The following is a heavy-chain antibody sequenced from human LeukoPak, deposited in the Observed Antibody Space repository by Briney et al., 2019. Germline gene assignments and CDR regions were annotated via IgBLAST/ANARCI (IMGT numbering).Heavy chain of an antibody. D-gene: IGHD3-10*01. Sequence: PGGSLRLSCAASGFTFSDYHMTWLRQAPGKGLEGVSYISSSGTTIYYADSVKGRFTISRDNAKNSLYLQMNSLRVEDTAVYYCARDRVTMIRGVPNWFDPWGQGTLVTVSS. V-gene: IGHV3-11*04. CDR3: ARDRVTMIRGVPNWFDP. CDR1: GFTFSDYH. J-gene: IGHJ5*02. CDR2: ISSSGTTI.